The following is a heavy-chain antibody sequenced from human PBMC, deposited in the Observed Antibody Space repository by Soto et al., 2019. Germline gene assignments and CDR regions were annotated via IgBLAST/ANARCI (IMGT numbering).Heavy chain of an antibody. D-gene: IGHD5-12*01. J-gene: IGHJ4*02. CDR3: AKSPRGEMATD. V-gene: IGHV1-18*01. Sequence: QVQLVQSGGEVKKPGASVTVSCKASGYTFINYHITWVRQAPGQGLEWMAWINTYNGMTDYAQKFQGRGTMTRDTSTSTAYLELRNLASDDTAVYFCAKSPRGEMATDWGQGTLVTVSS. CDR2: INTYNGMT. CDR1: GYTFINYH.